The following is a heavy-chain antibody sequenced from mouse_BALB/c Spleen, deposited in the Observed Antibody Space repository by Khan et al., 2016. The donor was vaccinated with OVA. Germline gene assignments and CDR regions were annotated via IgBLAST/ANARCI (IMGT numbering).Heavy chain of an antibody. D-gene: IGHD2-14*01. V-gene: IGHV1S134*01. J-gene: IGHJ2*01. CDR2: IYPGNGYT. CDR1: GFTFTSYG. Sequence: VQLKQSGAELGRPGSSVKLSCKTSGFTFTSYGIKWVKQRPGQGLEWIGYIYPGNGYTVYNEKFQGKATLTSDTSSSTAYMQLTSLTSEDSAIYFCAAAYYRNYFDYWGQGTTPTVSS. CDR3: AAAYYRNYFDY.